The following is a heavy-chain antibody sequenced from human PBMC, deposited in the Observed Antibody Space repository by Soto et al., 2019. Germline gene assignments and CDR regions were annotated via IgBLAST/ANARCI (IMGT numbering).Heavy chain of an antibody. CDR2: INHSGST. D-gene: IGHD6-13*01. V-gene: IGHV4-34*01. J-gene: IGHJ6*03. CDR3: ARGQGIYYYYRDV. CDR1: GGSFSGYY. Sequence: QVQLQQWGAGLLKPSETLSLTCAVYGGSFSGYYWSWIRQPPGKGLEWIGEINHSGSTNYNPSLKSRVTISVDTSKNQFSLKLSSVTAADTAVYYCARGQGIYYYYRDVWGKGTTVTVSS.